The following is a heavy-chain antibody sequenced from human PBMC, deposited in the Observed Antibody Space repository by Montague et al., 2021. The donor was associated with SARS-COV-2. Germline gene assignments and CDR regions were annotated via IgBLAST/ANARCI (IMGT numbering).Heavy chain of an antibody. D-gene: IGHD3-22*01. V-gene: IGHV3-9*01. Sequence: SLRLSCAASGFTFDDYAMHLVRQAPVKGLEWVSGISWKSGSIAYSDSVKGRFTIARDNAKNSLYLQMNSLRAEDTALYYCAKVMREDYYDSSGSPDAFDIRGQGTMVTVSS. CDR1: GFTFDDYA. J-gene: IGHJ3*02. CDR3: AKVMREDYYDSSGSPDAFDI. CDR2: ISWKSGSI.